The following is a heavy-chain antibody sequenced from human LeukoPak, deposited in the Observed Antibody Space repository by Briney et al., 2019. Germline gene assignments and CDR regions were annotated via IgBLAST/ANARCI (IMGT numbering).Heavy chain of an antibody. CDR1: GYTFTSYD. CDR2: ISAYNGNT. CDR3: ARAPSTSPHYSENYHVFAFDI. D-gene: IGHD1-26*01. J-gene: IGHJ3*02. V-gene: IGHV1-18*01. Sequence: ASVKVSCKTSGYTFTSYDISWVRQAPGQGLEWMGWISAYNGNTNYAQKLQGRVTMTTDTSTSTAYMELRSLRSDDTAMYFCARAPSTSPHYSENYHVFAFDIWGQGTMVTVSS.